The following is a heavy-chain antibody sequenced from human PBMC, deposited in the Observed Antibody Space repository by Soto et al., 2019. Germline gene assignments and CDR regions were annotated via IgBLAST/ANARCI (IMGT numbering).Heavy chain of an antibody. CDR3: ARDKGYGFGWSSSSGMDV. Sequence: QVQLMQSGAEVMTPGASVKVSCKASGYTFSNFGLSWVRQAPGQGLEWMGWISGYNGNTNSAEKFQGRVTMTTDTSTSTAYMEVRSLTSDDPAVYYCARDKGYGFGWSSSSGMDVWGQGTTVTVSS. CDR2: ISGYNGNT. CDR1: GYTFSNFG. V-gene: IGHV1-18*01. D-gene: IGHD5-18*01. J-gene: IGHJ6*02.